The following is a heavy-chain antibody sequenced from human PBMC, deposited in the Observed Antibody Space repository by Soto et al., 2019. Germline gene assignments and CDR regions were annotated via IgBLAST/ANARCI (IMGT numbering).Heavy chain of an antibody. J-gene: IGHJ4*02. V-gene: IGHV4-30-2*01. Sequence: QLQLQESGSGLVKPSQTLSLTCAVSGGSISSGGYSWSWIRQPPGKGLEWIGYIYHSGSTYYNPSIKSRVTRSVDRTRGQFSLLLTSVTASDTAVYYCAGGIAARPLGYWGQGTLVTVSS. CDR2: IYHSGST. CDR3: AGGIAARPLGY. D-gene: IGHD6-6*01. CDR1: GGSISSGGYS.